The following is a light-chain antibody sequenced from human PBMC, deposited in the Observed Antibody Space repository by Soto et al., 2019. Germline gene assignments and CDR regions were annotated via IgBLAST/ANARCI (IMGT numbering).Light chain of an antibody. Sequence: DIQMTQSPSSLSASVGDRVTITCRASQNINSYLSWYQQKPGKAPQLLINVASTLQSGVPSRFSGSGSGTDFTLDISSLQPEDSATYYCQQSFSTPQTFGGGTRVEI. J-gene: IGKJ4*01. CDR3: QQSFSTPQT. CDR2: VAS. CDR1: QNINSY. V-gene: IGKV1-39*01.